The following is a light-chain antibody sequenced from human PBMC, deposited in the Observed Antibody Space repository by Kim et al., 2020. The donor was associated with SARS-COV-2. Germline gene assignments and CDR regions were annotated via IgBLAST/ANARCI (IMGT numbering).Light chain of an antibody. Sequence: DIQMTQSPSSLSASVGDRVTITCRTSQNINIFLNWYQQKPGKAPNLLIYGGSTLQSGIPSRFTGSGSGTSFSLTIRGLQPEDFASYYRQQTYTTPRTFGQGTKVDIK. CDR2: GGS. CDR1: QNINIF. J-gene: IGKJ2*02. CDR3: QQTYTTPRT. V-gene: IGKV1-39*01.